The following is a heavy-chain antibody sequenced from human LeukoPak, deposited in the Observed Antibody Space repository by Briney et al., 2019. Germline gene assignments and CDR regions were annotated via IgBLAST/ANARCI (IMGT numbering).Heavy chain of an antibody. CDR3: TRRDYDFWSGYYSY. V-gene: IGHV3-73*01. CDR1: GFTFSGSA. D-gene: IGHD3-3*01. Sequence: PGGSLRLSCAASGFTFSGSAMHWVRQASGKGLEWVGRIRSKANSYATAYAASVKGRFTISRDDSKNTAYLQMNSLKTEDTAVCYCTRRDYDFWSGYYSYWGQGTLVTVSS. J-gene: IGHJ4*02. CDR2: IRSKANSYAT.